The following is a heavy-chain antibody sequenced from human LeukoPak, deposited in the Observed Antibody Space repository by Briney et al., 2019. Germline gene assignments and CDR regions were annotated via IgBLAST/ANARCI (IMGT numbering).Heavy chain of an antibody. V-gene: IGHV1-3*01. CDR2: INAGNGNT. CDR1: GYTFTSYA. Sequence: GASVKVSCKASGYTFTSYAMHWVRQAPGQRLEWMGWINAGNGNTKYSQKFQGRVTITRDTSASTAYMELSSLRSEGTAVYYCARLSGSAAGTEWGQGTLVTVSS. J-gene: IGHJ4*02. D-gene: IGHD6-13*01. CDR3: ARLSGSAAGTE.